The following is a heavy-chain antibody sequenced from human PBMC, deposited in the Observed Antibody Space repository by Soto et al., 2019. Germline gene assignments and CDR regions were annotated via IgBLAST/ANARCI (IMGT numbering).Heavy chain of an antibody. CDR1: GFTFSSYA. J-gene: IGHJ6*02. Sequence: QVPLVESGGGVVQPGRSLRLSCAASGFTFSSYAMHWVRQAPGKGLEWVAVISYDGSNKYYADSVKGRFTISRDNSKNTLYLQMNSLRAEDTAVYYCARSRYKYYYYGMDVWGQGTTVTVSS. D-gene: IGHD1-1*01. CDR3: ARSRYKYYYYGMDV. CDR2: ISYDGSNK. V-gene: IGHV3-30-3*01.